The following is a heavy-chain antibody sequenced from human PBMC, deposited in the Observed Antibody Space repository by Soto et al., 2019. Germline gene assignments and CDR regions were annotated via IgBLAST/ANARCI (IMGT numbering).Heavy chain of an antibody. J-gene: IGHJ6*02. CDR3: ARMGDVPYYYYGMDV. CDR2: INGYNGNT. D-gene: IGHD3-16*01. Sequence: QVQLVQSGAEVEKPGASVKVSCKASGYTFSTYGISWVRQAPGQGLEWMGWINGYNGNTNYAPKLQGRITMTTDTSTTTAYLELRSLRSDDTAVYYCARMGDVPYYYYGMDVWGQGTTVTVSS. CDR1: GYTFSTYG. V-gene: IGHV1-18*01.